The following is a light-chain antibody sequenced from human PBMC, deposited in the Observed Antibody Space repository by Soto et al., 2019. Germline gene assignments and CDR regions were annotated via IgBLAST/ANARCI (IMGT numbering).Light chain of an antibody. CDR3: QHLRTYPFS. CDR1: QDISTS. Sequence: DIQLTQSPSFLSASVGDRVTVSCRASQDISTSLSWFQQKAGKVPQLLVYPASTLQDGVPSRFSGSGSGTYCTLTINNLQAEDFATYDCQHLRTYPFSFGPGTKLDIK. J-gene: IGKJ2*03. CDR2: PAS. V-gene: IGKV1-9*01.